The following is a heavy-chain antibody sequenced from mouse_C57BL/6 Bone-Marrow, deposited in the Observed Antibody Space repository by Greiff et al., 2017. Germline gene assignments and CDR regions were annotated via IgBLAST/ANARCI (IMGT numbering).Heavy chain of an antibody. CDR1: GYAFTSYG. D-gene: IGHD2-1*01. CDR3: ARPAQSTPVAY. Sequence: VQLQESGAELARPGASVKLSCKASGYAFTSYGISWVKQRPGQGLEWIGEIYPRSGNPYYNEKFKGKATLTASKSSSTAYMERRSLTSEDSAVYVCARPAQSTPVAYWGQGTLVTVSA. V-gene: IGHV1-81*01. J-gene: IGHJ3*01. CDR2: IYPRSGNP.